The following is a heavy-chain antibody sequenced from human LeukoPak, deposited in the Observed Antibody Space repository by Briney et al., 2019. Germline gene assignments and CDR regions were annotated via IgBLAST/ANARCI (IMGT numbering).Heavy chain of an antibody. CDR3: ARASGTIFGVVRDYFDY. CDR2: IYYSGST. J-gene: IGHJ4*02. CDR1: GGSISSGGYY. Sequence: PSETLSLTCTVSGGSISSGGYYWSWIRQHPGKGLEWIGYIYYSGSTYYNPSLKSRVTISVDTSKNQFSLKLSSVTAADTAVYYCARASGTIFGVVRDYFDYWGQGTLVTVSS. V-gene: IGHV4-31*03. D-gene: IGHD3-3*01.